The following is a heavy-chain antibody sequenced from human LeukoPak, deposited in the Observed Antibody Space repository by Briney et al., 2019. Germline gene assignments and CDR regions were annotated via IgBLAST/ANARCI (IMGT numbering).Heavy chain of an antibody. J-gene: IGHJ4*02. V-gene: IGHV2-5*02. CDR2: IYWDDDK. CDR3: ARRNTFWSGYPFDY. CDR1: GFSLSTRGVG. D-gene: IGHD3-3*01. Sequence: ESAPTLVNPTQTLTLTCTFSGFSLSTRGVGVGWIRQPPGKAREWLALIYWDDDKRYSPSLKSRLTITKDTSKNQVVLTMTHMDPVDTATYYCARRNTFWSGYPFDYWGQGTLVTVSS.